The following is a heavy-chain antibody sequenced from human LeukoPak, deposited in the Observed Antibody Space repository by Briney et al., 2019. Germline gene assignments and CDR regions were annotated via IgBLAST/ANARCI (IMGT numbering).Heavy chain of an antibody. J-gene: IGHJ4*02. CDR2: ISSSSSSI. D-gene: IGHD3-22*01. CDR1: GFTFSNYE. CDR3: AREDIDYYETSAYYNY. V-gene: IGHV3-48*03. Sequence: GGSLRLSCAASGFTFSNYEMNWVRQAPGKGLEWVSYISSSSSSIYYADSVKGRFTISRDNAKNSLYLQMDSLRAEDTAVYYCAREDIDYYETSAYYNYWGQGTLVTVSS.